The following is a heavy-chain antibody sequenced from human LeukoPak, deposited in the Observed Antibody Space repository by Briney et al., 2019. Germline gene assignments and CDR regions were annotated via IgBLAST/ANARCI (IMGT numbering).Heavy chain of an antibody. V-gene: IGHV3-23*01. D-gene: IGHD1-26*01. J-gene: IGHJ3*02. CDR3: AKRGLLYAFDI. CDR1: GFTLSTYA. Sequence: GGSLRLSCAASGFTLSTYAMSWVRQAPGKGLEWVSTISGSGDTTYYADSVKGRFTISRDNSKNTQFMQMNSLRVEDTAVYYCAKRGLLYAFDIWGQGTAVTVSS. CDR2: ISGSGDTT.